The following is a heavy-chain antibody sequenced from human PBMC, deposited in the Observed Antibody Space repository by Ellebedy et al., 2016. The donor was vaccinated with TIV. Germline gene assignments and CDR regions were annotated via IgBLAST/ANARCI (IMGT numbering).Heavy chain of an antibody. J-gene: IGHJ5*02. CDR3: ARDPALPRGRFDT. Sequence: MPSETLSLTCTVSGGSISNSDYYWNWIRQPPGKGLEWIGSIYYSGSPYYNPSLKSRVTVSVDTSKNQFSLNLSSVTAADTAVYYCARDPALPRGRFDTWGQGTLVTVSS. V-gene: IGHV4-39*07. CDR2: IYYSGSP. CDR1: GGSISNSDYY.